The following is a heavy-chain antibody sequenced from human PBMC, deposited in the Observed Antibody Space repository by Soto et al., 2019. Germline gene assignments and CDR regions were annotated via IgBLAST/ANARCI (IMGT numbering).Heavy chain of an antibody. J-gene: IGHJ3*02. CDR2: TSGDGRIM. D-gene: IGHD2-15*01. V-gene: IGHV3-64*02. Sequence: GGSLRLSCAASGFTFSSYPMHWVRQAPGKGLEHVSSTSGDGRIMYYLDSVKGRFTISRDNSKNTLYLQMGSLRTEDMAVYYSAGDCSGGSCYGNAFDIWGQGTMVTVSS. CDR3: AGDCSGGSCYGNAFDI. CDR1: GFTFSSYP.